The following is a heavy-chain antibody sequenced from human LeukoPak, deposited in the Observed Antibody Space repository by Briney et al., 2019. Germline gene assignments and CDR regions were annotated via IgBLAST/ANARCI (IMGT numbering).Heavy chain of an antibody. D-gene: IGHD3-16*01. J-gene: IGHJ6*02. CDR1: GFTFSSYG. V-gene: IGHV3-33*01. Sequence: GSLRLSCAASGFTFSSYGMHWVRQAPGKGLEWVSVIWYDGTFKYYADSVKGRFTVSRDNSKNTLNLQMNSLRAEDSAVYYCARDWGPGYYFAMDVWGQGTTVTVSS. CDR3: ARDWGPGYYFAMDV. CDR2: IWYDGTFK.